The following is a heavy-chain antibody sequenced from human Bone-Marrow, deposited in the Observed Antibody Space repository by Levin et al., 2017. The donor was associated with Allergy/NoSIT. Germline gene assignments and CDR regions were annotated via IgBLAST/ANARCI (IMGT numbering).Heavy chain of an antibody. J-gene: IGHJ6*02. V-gene: IGHV3-30*18. CDR3: AKDHYGLGIHHSYYYGMDV. CDR1: GFTFSSYG. Sequence: GGSLRLSCAASGFTFSSYGMHWVRQAPGKGLQCVAVISYDGSDKDYADSVRGRFTILRDNSRNTVDLLIHSLRAEDTAVYYCAKDHYGLGIHHSYYYGMDVWGQGTTVTVSS. D-gene: IGHD3-10*01. CDR2: ISYDGSDK.